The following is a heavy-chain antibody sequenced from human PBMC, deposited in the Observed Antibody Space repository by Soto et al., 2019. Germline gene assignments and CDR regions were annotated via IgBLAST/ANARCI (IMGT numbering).Heavy chain of an antibody. CDR1: GFTFSSYW. D-gene: IGHD3-3*01. V-gene: IGHV3-7*01. J-gene: IGHJ4*02. Sequence: PGGSLRLSCAASGFTFSSYWMSWVRQAPGKGLEWVANIKQDGSEKYYVDSVKGRFTISRDNAKNSLYLQMNSLRAEDTAVYYCARDRPEYYDLADYWGQGTLVTVS. CDR2: IKQDGSEK. CDR3: ARDRPEYYDLADY.